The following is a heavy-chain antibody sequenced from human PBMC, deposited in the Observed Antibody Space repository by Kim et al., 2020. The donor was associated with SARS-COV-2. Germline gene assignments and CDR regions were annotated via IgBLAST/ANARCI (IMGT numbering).Heavy chain of an antibody. J-gene: IGHJ4*02. V-gene: IGHV4-34*01. CDR3: ARRSAGVDY. CDR1: VGTFADKY. D-gene: IGHD5-12*01. Sequence: SETLSLTCAVYVGTFADKYWNWIRQTPGQGLQWIGEIDQSGGTNYNPSLKSRVTISVDTSKNQFSLSLSSVTAADTGIYYCARRSAGVDYWGQGTLVTVS. CDR2: IDQSGGT.